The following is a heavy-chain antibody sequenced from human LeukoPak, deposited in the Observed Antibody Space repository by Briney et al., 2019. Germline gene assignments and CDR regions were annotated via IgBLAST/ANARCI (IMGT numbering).Heavy chain of an antibody. J-gene: IGHJ1*01. CDR3: ARDWYTQDYSSRSEGAEYFQH. D-gene: IGHD6-13*01. Sequence: GASVKVSCTASGYTFTSYYMHWVRQAPGQGLEWMGIINPSGGSTSYAQKFQGRVTMARDTSTSTVYMELSSLRSEDTAVYYCARDWYTQDYSSRSEGAEYFQHWGQGTLVTVSS. V-gene: IGHV1-46*01. CDR2: INPSGGST. CDR1: GYTFTSYY.